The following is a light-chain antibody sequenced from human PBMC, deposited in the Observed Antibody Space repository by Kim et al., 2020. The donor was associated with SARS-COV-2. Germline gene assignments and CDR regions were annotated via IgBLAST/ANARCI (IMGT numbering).Light chain of an antibody. J-gene: IGLJ1*01. Sequence: GQSVTISCTGTSSDVGGYSSVSWYQQHPGKAPKLMIYEVTKRPSGVPDRFSGSKSGNTASLTVSVLRADDEADYYCSSYGGSNNFVFGTGTKVTVL. CDR3: SSYGGSNNFV. CDR1: SSDVGGYSS. CDR2: EVT. V-gene: IGLV2-8*01.